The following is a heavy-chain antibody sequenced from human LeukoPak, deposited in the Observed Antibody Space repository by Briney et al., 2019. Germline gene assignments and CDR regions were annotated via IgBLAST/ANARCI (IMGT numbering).Heavy chain of an antibody. Sequence: SETLSLTCTVSGGSISSYYWSWLRQPPGKGLEWIGYIYYSGSTNYNPSLKSRVTISVDTSKNQFSPKRSSVTAADTAVYYCARDRRGAFDIWGQGTMVTVSS. V-gene: IGHV4-59*01. CDR3: ARDRRGAFDI. CDR1: GGSISSYY. CDR2: IYYSGST. D-gene: IGHD3-10*01. J-gene: IGHJ3*02.